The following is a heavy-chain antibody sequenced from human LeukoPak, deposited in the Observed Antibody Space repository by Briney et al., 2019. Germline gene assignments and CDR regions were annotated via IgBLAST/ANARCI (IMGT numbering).Heavy chain of an antibody. Sequence: GGSLRLSCAASGFTFTTYEMNWVRQAPGKGLEWVSYITYSGSTQYYADSVKGRFTISRDNAENSLYLQMNSLRADDTAVYYCARDPRSKGTLGNYLDYWGQGTLVTVSS. CDR3: ARDPRSKGTLGNYLDY. CDR1: GFTFTTYE. V-gene: IGHV3-48*03. J-gene: IGHJ4*02. D-gene: IGHD1-1*01. CDR2: ITYSGSTQ.